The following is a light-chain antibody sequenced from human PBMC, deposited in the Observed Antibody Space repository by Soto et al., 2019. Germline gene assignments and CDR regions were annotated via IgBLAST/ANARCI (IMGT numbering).Light chain of an antibody. CDR1: SSDVGRYNY. CDR2: EAT. Sequence: QSVLTQPPSASGSPGQSVTISCTGTSSDVGRYNYVSWYQQHPGKTPKLIIYEATNRPSGVPYRFSASKSGNTSSLTVSGLQADDEADYYCSAHAGSNPFYGFGSGTKLTVL. V-gene: IGLV2-8*01. J-gene: IGLJ1*01. CDR3: SAHAGSNPFYG.